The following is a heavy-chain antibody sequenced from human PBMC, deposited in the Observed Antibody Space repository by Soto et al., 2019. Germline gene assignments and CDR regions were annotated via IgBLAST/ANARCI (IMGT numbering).Heavy chain of an antibody. J-gene: IGHJ5*02. D-gene: IGHD1-26*01. Sequence: QVQLQQWGSGLLKPSETLSLTCAIYGGSFSDYYWHWIRQSPGKGLEWIGEIHLSGRVNFTPSLKSRTSLSMDTSRNQFFLTLRSVTAADTAVYFCARTPTRGASAWLDPWGREHLVTVSS. CDR1: GGSFSDYY. CDR2: IHLSGRV. V-gene: IGHV4-34*01. CDR3: ARTPTRGASAWLDP.